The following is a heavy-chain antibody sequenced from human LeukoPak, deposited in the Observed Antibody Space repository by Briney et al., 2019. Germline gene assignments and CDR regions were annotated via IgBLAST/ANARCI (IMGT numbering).Heavy chain of an antibody. CDR3: VYDSSRDAFDI. Sequence: GGSLRLSCAASGFTFSSYAMSWVRQAPGKGLEWVSAVSGSGGSTYYADSVKGRFTISRDNSKNTLYLQMNSLRAEDTAVYYCVYDSSRDAFDIWGQGTMVTVSS. CDR1: GFTFSSYA. D-gene: IGHD3-22*01. CDR2: VSGSGGST. V-gene: IGHV3-23*01. J-gene: IGHJ3*02.